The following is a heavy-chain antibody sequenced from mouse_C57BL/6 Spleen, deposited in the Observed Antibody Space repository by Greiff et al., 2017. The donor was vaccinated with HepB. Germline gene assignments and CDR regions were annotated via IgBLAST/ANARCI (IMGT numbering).Heavy chain of an antibody. CDR1: GFTFSDYG. J-gene: IGHJ1*03. CDR2: ISSGSSTI. CDR3: ARQGLLTGYWYFDV. V-gene: IGHV5-17*01. Sequence: EVQLVESGGGLVKPGGSLKLSCAASGFTFSDYGMHWVRQAPEKGLEWVAYISSGSSTIYYADTVKGRFTISRDNAKNTLFLQMTSLRSEDTAMYYWARQGLLTGYWYFDVWGTGTTVTVSS. D-gene: IGHD4-1*01.